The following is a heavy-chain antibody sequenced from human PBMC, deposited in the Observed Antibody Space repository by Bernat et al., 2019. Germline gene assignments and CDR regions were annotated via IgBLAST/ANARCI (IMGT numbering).Heavy chain of an antibody. CDR1: GFSFSSHW. CDR2: IKQDGSEK. CDR3: AREETRGRDAFDM. D-gene: IGHD3-16*01. Sequence: EVQLVESGGGLVQPGGSLRLSCAASGFSFSSHWMTWVRQAPGKGLEWVANIKQDGSEKNYVDSVKGRFTISRDNAKNTLYLEMNSLRAEDTAVYYCAREETRGRDAFDMWGQGTMITVSS. V-gene: IGHV3-7*01. J-gene: IGHJ3*02.